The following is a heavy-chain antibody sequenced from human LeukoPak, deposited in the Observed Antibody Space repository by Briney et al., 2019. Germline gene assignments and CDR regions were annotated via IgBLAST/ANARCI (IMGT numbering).Heavy chain of an antibody. CDR1: GGSISSGGYY. D-gene: IGHD3-10*01. CDR3: ARDRGRGAHYFDY. CDR2: IYYSGST. Sequence: SQTLSLTCTVSGGSISSGGYYWSWIRQPPGKGLEWIGYIYYSGSTNYNPSLKSRVTISVDTSKNQFSLKVSSVTAADTAVYYCARDRGRGAHYFDYWGQGTLVTVSS. J-gene: IGHJ4*02. V-gene: IGHV4-61*08.